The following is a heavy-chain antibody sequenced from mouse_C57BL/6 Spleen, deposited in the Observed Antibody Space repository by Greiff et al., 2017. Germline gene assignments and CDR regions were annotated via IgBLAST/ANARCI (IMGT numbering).Heavy chain of an antibody. CDR3: TRGDDYVFDY. V-gene: IGHV1-15*01. CDR1: GYTFTDYE. J-gene: IGHJ2*01. Sequence: QVQLQQSGAELVRPGASVTLSCKASGYTFTDYEMHWVKQTPVHGLEWIGALDPETGGTASNQKFKGKAILTAAKSSSTAYMALRSLTSEDSAVYYCTRGDDYVFDYWGQGTTLTVSS. CDR2: LDPETGGT. D-gene: IGHD2-4*01.